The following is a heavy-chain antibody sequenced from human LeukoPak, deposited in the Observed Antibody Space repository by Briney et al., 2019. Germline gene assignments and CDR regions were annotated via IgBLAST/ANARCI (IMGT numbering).Heavy chain of an antibody. D-gene: IGHD1-26*01. CDR1: GFTFTNYE. J-gene: IGHJ4*02. V-gene: IGHV3-48*03. CDR3: ASGAQSDY. CDR2: ISSSGRII. Sequence: GGSLRLSCAASGFTFTNYEMNWVRQAPGKGLEWVSYISSSGRIIYYADSVKGRFTISRDNAQKSLYLQMNSLRADDTAVYYCASGAQSDYWGQGTLVTVSS.